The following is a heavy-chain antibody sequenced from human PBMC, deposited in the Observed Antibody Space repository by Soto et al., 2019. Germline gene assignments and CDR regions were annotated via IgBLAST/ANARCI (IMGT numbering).Heavy chain of an antibody. V-gene: IGHV3-23*01. J-gene: IGHJ4*02. CDR1: GFTFSSYA. D-gene: IGHD5-12*01. CDR3: AKDIDGYPYYFDY. CDR2: ISGSGGST. Sequence: EVQLLESGGGLVQPGGSLRLSCAASGFTFSSYAMSWVRQAPGKGLEWVSAISGSGGSTYYADSVKGRFTISRDNSKNTLYLQMNSLRAEDTAVYYGAKDIDGYPYYFDYWGQGTLVTVSS.